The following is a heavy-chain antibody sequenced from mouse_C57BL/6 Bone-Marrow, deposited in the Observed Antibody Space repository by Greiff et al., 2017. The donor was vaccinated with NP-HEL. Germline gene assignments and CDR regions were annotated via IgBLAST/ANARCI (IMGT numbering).Heavy chain of an antibody. CDR3: AKGIYDGYLYAMDY. J-gene: IGHJ4*01. V-gene: IGHV1-22*01. D-gene: IGHD2-3*01. Sequence: VQLQQSGPELVKPGASVKMSCKASGYTFTDYNMHWVKQSHGKSLEWIGYINPNNGVTSYNQKFKGKATLTVNKSSSTAYMELRSLTSEDSAVYYCAKGIYDGYLYAMDYWGQGTSVTVSS. CDR1: GYTFTDYN. CDR2: INPNNGVT.